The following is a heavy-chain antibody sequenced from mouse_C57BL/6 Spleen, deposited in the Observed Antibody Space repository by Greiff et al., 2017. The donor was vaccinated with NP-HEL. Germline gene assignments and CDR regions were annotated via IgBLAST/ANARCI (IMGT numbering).Heavy chain of an antibody. CDR3: TTGEFYAMDY. Sequence: EVQLQQSGAELVRPGASVKLSCTASGFNIKDDYMHWVKQRPEQGLEWIGWIDPENGDTEYASKFQGKATITADTSSNTAYLQLSSLTSEDTAVYYRTTGEFYAMDYWGQGTSVTVSS. CDR1: GFNIKDDY. V-gene: IGHV14-4*01. J-gene: IGHJ4*01. CDR2: IDPENGDT.